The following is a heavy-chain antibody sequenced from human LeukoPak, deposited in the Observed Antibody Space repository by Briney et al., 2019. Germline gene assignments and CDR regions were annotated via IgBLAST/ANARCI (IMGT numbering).Heavy chain of an antibody. CDR1: RYTFTGYY. D-gene: IGHD4-17*01. J-gene: IGHJ5*02. V-gene: IGHV1-2*02. CDR3: ARHMTTANNWFDP. CDR2: INPNSGGT. Sequence: GASVKVSCKASRYTFTGYYMHWVRQAPGQGLEWMGWINPNSGGTNYEQKFQGRVIMTRDTSISTAYMELSRLRSDDTAVYYCARHMTTANNWFDPWGQGTLVTVSS.